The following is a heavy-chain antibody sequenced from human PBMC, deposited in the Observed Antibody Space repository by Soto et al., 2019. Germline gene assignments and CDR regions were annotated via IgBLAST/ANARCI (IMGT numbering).Heavy chain of an antibody. CDR3: ARETNYYGMDV. Sequence: QVQLVESGGGVVQPGRSLRLSCAASGFTSSSYGMHWVRQAPGKGLEWVAVIWYDGSNKYYADSVKGRFTISRDNSKNTLYLQMNSLRAEDTAVYYCARETNYYGMDVWGQGTTVTVSS. CDR2: IWYDGSNK. CDR1: GFTSSSYG. V-gene: IGHV3-33*01. J-gene: IGHJ6*02. D-gene: IGHD1-1*01.